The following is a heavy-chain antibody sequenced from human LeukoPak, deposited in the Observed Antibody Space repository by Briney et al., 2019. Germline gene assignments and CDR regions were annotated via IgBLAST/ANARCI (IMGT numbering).Heavy chain of an antibody. Sequence: SETLSLTCTVSAGAITMTSYFWGWIRQSPGKGLEWIGSIYYSGTTYYNPSLKSRVTISVDTSKNQFSLHLNSVTAADTAVYYCASLGPYSSTWYGDYWGHGTQVTVSS. D-gene: IGHD6-13*01. J-gene: IGHJ4*01. CDR3: ASLGPYSSTWYGDY. V-gene: IGHV4-39*01. CDR2: IYYSGTT. CDR1: AGAITMTSYF.